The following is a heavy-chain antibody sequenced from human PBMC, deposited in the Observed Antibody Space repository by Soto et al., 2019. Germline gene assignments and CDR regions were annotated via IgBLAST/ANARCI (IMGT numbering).Heavy chain of an antibody. V-gene: IGHV3-30*18. CDR1: GFTFSSYG. D-gene: IGHD4-4*01. J-gene: IGHJ4*02. CDR2: ISYDGSNK. CDR3: AKDRFLDYSNYVGAFDD. Sequence: QVQLVESGGGVVQPGRSLRLSCAASGFTFSSYGMHWVRQAPGKGLEWVAVISYDGSNKYYADSVKGRFTISRDNSKNTLYLQMNSLRAEDTAVYYCAKDRFLDYSNYVGAFDDWGQGTLVTVSS.